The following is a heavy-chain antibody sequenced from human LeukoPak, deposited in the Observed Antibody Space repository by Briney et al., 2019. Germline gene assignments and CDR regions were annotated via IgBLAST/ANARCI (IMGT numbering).Heavy chain of an antibody. J-gene: IGHJ4*02. CDR3: ARVGSPSYYDFWSGQKLYFDY. Sequence: PGGSLRLSCAASGSTFSDYYMSWIRQAPGKGLEWVSYISSSGSTIYYADSVKGRFTISRDNAKNSLYLQMNSLRAEDTAVYYCARVGSPSYYDFWSGQKLYFDYWGQGTLVTVSS. CDR1: GSTFSDYY. D-gene: IGHD3-3*01. CDR2: ISSSGSTI. V-gene: IGHV3-11*01.